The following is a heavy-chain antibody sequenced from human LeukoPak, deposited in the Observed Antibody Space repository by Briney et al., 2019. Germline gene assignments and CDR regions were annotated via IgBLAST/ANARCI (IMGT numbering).Heavy chain of an antibody. CDR2: IYYSGST. Sequence: SETLSLTCTVSGGSISSYCWSWIRQPPGKGLEWIGYIYYSGSTNYNPSLKSRLILSVDTSKNQFSLKLSSVTAADTAVYYCARLFHYYDSSAYPTFDYWGQGTLVTVSS. J-gene: IGHJ4*02. CDR1: GGSISSYC. CDR3: ARLFHYYDSSAYPTFDY. D-gene: IGHD3-22*01. V-gene: IGHV4-59*01.